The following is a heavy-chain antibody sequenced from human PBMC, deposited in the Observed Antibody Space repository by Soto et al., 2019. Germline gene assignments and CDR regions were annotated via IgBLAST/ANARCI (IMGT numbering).Heavy chain of an antibody. CDR3: ARRDRSGFSYWLDT. V-gene: IGHV4-31*03. J-gene: IGHJ5*02. CDR1: GGSISDGYY. Sequence: SETLSLTCTVSGGSISDGYYWTWILQHPGKGLEWIGSISASGSTSYNPSLKSRLTVSVDKSKNQFSLNLRSVTAADTAVYYCARRDRSGFSYWLDTWGQGTLVTVSS. CDR2: ISASGST. D-gene: IGHD3-22*01.